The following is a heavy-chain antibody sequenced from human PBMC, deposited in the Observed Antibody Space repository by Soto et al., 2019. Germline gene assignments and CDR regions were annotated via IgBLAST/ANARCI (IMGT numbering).Heavy chain of an antibody. CDR1: GGSFSGYY. D-gene: IGHD1-26*01. Sequence: QVQLQQWGAGLLKPSETLSLTCAVYGGSFSGYYWSWIRQPPGKGLEWIGEISHSGSTNYNPSRKSRVTISVDTSRNQFSLELSSVTAADTAVYYCARGRRIGPMRYWGQGTLVTVSS. J-gene: IGHJ4*02. CDR3: ARGRRIGPMRY. V-gene: IGHV4-34*01. CDR2: ISHSGST.